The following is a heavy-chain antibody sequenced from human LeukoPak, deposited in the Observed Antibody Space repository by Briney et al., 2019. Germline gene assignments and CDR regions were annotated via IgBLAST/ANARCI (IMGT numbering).Heavy chain of an antibody. CDR1: GGSISNTDRY. CDR3: ARHQEAMVRGVLYYMDV. CDR2: IYYSGFT. V-gene: IGHV4-39*01. Sequence: SETLSLTCSVFGGSISNTDRYWGWVRQPPEKGLEWIGSIYYSGFTYYNPSLKSRVTISVDTSKNQFSLKPSSVTAADTAVYYCARHQEAMVRGVLYYMDVWGKGTTVTISS. D-gene: IGHD3-10*01. J-gene: IGHJ6*03.